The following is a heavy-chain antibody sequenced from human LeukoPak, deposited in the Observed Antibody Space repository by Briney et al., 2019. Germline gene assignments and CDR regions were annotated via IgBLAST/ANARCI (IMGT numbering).Heavy chain of an antibody. D-gene: IGHD3-22*01. Sequence: ASVKVSCTASGGTFSSYATNWVRQAPGQGLEWMGRIIPIFGTANYAQKFQGRVTITTDESTSTAYMELSSLRSEDTAVYYCARGRGYDSSGYDGDYWGQGTLVTVSS. CDR1: GGTFSSYA. J-gene: IGHJ4*02. V-gene: IGHV1-69*05. CDR3: ARGRGYDSSGYDGDY. CDR2: IIPIFGTA.